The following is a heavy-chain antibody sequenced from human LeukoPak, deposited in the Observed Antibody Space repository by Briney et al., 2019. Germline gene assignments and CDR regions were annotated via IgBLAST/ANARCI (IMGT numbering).Heavy chain of an antibody. CDR2: IIPIFGTA. CDR3: LLTSYYGSGSPRSKLFDY. Sequence: SVTVSCMASGGTFSSYAISWVRQAPGQGREWMGRIIPIFGTANYAQKFQGRVAITTDESTSTAYMELSSLRSEDTAVHYCLLTSYYGSGSPRSKLFDYWGQGTLVTVSS. J-gene: IGHJ4*02. D-gene: IGHD3-10*01. CDR1: GGTFSSYA. V-gene: IGHV1-69*05.